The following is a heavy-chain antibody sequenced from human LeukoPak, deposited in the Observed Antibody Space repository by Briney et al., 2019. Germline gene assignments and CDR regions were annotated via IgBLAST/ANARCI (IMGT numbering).Heavy chain of an antibody. CDR3: VRGLGDV. CDR1: GFIFRNYW. D-gene: IGHD4-11*01. Sequence: AGSLRLSCSASGFIFRNYWMHWVRQAPGKGPVWVSRINNDGKLVTYADSVKGRFTISRDSAKDTVFLQMNSLRVEDTAIYYCVRGLGDVWGKGTLVTVPS. J-gene: IGHJ6*04. CDR2: INNDGKLV. V-gene: IGHV3-74*01.